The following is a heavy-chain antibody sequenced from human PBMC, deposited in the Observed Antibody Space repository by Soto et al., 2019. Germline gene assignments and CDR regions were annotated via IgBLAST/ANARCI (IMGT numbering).Heavy chain of an antibody. J-gene: IGHJ3*02. CDR2: ISYDGSNK. V-gene: IGHV3-30*18. D-gene: IGHD2-15*01. CDR1: GFTFSSYG. Sequence: PGESLRLSCAASGFTFSSYGMHWVRQAPGKGLEWVAVISYDGSNKYYADSVKGRFTISRDNSKNTLYLQMNSLRAEDTAVYYCAKPQNPIVVVVAATLGDAFDIWGQGTMVTVSS. CDR3: AKPQNPIVVVVAATLGDAFDI.